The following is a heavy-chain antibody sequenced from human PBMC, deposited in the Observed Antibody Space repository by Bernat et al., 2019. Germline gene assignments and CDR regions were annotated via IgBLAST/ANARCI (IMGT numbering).Heavy chain of an antibody. J-gene: IGHJ3*02. D-gene: IGHD5-18*01. V-gene: IGHV3-23*04. CDR3: AKDQSYGSALPDAFDI. CDR2: ISGSGGST. CDR1: GFTFSSYA. Sequence: EVQLVESGGGLVQPGGSLRLSCAASGFTFSSYAMSWVRQAPGKGMGWVSAISGSGGSTYSADSVKGRFTISRDNSKNTLYLQMNSLRAEDTAVYYCAKDQSYGSALPDAFDIWGQGTMVTVSS.